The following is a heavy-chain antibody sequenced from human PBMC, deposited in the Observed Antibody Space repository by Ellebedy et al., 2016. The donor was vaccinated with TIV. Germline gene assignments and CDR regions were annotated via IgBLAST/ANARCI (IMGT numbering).Heavy chain of an antibody. J-gene: IGHJ6*03. CDR2: ISAYNGNT. CDR1: GYTFTSYG. D-gene: IGHD2-8*01. CDR3: ARNGHMDV. Sequence: ASVKVSXKASGYTFTSYGISWVRQAPGQGLEWMGWISAYNGNTNYAQKFQGRVTMTRNTSISTAYMELSSLRSEDTAVYYCARNGHMDVWGKGTTVTVSS. V-gene: IGHV1-18*01.